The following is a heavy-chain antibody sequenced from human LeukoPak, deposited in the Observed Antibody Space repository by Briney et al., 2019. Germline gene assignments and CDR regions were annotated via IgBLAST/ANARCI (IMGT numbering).Heavy chain of an antibody. Sequence: KPGGSLRLSCAASGFTFSDYYMSWIRQAPGKGLEWVSYISSSGSTIYYADSVKGRFTISRDNAKNSLYLQMNSLRAEDTAVYYCARADIRAIASSGWCGFDYWGQGTLVTVSS. J-gene: IGHJ4*02. CDR1: GFTFSDYY. V-gene: IGHV3-11*04. CDR3: ARADIRAIASSGWCGFDY. CDR2: ISSSGSTI. D-gene: IGHD6-19*01.